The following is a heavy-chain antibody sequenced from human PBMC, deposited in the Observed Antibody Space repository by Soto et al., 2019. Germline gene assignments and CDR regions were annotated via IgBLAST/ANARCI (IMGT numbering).Heavy chain of an antibody. CDR1: GYTFIRYG. Sequence: QVQLVQSGAEVKKPGASVKVSCKASGYTFIRYGISWVRQAPGQGLEWMGWISTHNGNTYYAQNFQGRVTMTSDTPTGTAYMELRSLRSDDTAFYYCVRDEISSAGLDPWGQGTLVTVSS. CDR2: ISTHNGNT. V-gene: IGHV1-18*01. CDR3: VRDEISSAGLDP. J-gene: IGHJ5*02.